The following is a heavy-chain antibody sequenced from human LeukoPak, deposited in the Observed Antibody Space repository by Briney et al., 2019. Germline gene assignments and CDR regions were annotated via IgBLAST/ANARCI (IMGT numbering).Heavy chain of an antibody. V-gene: IGHV3-21*01. CDR2: ISGRSSHV. J-gene: IGHJ4*02. CDR3: GRAFPPLRTASAGDL. CDR1: GFSFSDYD. D-gene: IGHD3-16*01. Sequence: PGGSLRLSCSASGFSFSDYDMNWFRQAPGKGLEWISSISGRSSHVYYGDSVKGRFSNSRDNAMNSVFLQMNSLGVDDTAVYYCGRAFPPLRTASAGDLWGQGTLVTVSS.